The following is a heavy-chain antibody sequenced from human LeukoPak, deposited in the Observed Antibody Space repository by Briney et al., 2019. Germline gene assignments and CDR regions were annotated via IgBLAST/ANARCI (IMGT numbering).Heavy chain of an antibody. CDR1: GGSMSSYY. Sequence: PSETLSRACTLSGGSMSSYYWRWIRPPPGKGLEWMGYIYYSGSTNYNPSLKSRVTISVDTSKNQFSLKLSSVTAADTAVYYCASGGTGIGDGDAFDIWGQGTMVTVSS. J-gene: IGHJ3*02. D-gene: IGHD3-16*01. V-gene: IGHV4-59*01. CDR2: IYYSGST. CDR3: ASGGTGIGDGDAFDI.